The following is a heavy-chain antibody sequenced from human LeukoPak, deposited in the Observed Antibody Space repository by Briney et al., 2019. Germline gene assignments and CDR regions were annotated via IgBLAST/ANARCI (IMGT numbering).Heavy chain of an antibody. CDR2: IIPIFGTA. J-gene: IGHJ5*02. D-gene: IGHD2-15*01. Sequence: SVKVSCKASGGTFSSYALSWVRQAPGQGLEWMGGIIPIFGTANYAQKFQGRVTITADESTSTAYMELSSLRSEDTAVYYGAHQMGVVAATPLWFDPWGQGTLVTVSS. CDR3: AHQMGVVAATPLWFDP. CDR1: GGTFSSYA. V-gene: IGHV1-69*13.